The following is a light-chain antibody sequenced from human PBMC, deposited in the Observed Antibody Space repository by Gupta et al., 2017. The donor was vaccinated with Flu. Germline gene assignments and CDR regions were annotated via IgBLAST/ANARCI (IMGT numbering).Light chain of an antibody. Sequence: QSALTQPSSVSGSPGQSVTISCTGTSSDVGTYNRVSWYQQSPGTAPKLMIYEVSNRPSGVPDRFSGSKSGNTASLTISGLQGEDEADYYCSSYTSSYTFVFGTGTKVTVL. J-gene: IGLJ1*01. CDR2: EVS. CDR3: SSYTSSYTFV. CDR1: SSDVGTYNR. V-gene: IGLV2-18*02.